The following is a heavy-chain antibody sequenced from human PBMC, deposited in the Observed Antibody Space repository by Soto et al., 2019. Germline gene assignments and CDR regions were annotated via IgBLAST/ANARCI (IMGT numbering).Heavy chain of an antibody. D-gene: IGHD3-10*01. CDR1: GFTFSSYA. J-gene: IGHJ4*02. V-gene: IGHV3-23*01. CDR3: AKTTISIVRGVSDC. Sequence: EVQLLESGGGLVQPGGSLRLSCAASGFTFSSYAMSWVRQAPGKGLEWVSAISGSGGSIYYADSVKGRFTISRDNSKNTLYLQMNSLRGEDTAVYYCAKTTISIVRGVSDCWGQGTLVTVSS. CDR2: ISGSGGSI.